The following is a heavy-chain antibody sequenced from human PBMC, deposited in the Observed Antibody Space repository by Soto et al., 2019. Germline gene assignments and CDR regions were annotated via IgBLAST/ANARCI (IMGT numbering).Heavy chain of an antibody. V-gene: IGHV4-39*01. J-gene: IGHJ4*02. CDR2: IYYSGST. Sequence: PSETLSLTCTVSGVSISSSSYYWGWIRQPPGKGLEWIGSIYYSGSTYYNPSLKSRVTISVDTSKNQFSLKLSSVTAADTAVYYCARSLYDFWRGPSGEDYYLVGYWGQGTLVTVSS. D-gene: IGHD3-3*01. CDR3: ARSLYDFWRGPSGEDYYLVGY. CDR1: GVSISSSSYY.